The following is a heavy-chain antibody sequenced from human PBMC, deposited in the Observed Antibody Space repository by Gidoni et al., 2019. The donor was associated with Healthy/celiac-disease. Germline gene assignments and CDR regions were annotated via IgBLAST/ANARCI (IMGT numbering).Heavy chain of an antibody. D-gene: IGHD3-9*01. V-gene: IGHV3-23*01. Sequence: EVQLLESGGGLVQPGVSLRLSCAASGFTFSSYAMSWVRQAPGKGLEWVSAISGSGGSSYYADSVKGRFTISRDNSKNTLYLQMNSLRAEDTAVYYCASPTLRYFDWLLGYWGQGTLVTVSS. CDR3: ASPTLRYFDWLLGY. CDR2: ISGSGGSS. CDR1: GFTFSSYA. J-gene: IGHJ4*02.